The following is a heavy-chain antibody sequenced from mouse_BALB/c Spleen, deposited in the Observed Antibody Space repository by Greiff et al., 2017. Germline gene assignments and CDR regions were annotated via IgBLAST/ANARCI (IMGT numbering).Heavy chain of an antibody. Sequence: DVQLQESGAELVRSGASVKLSCTASGFNIKDYYMHWVKQRPEQGLEWIGWIDPENGDTEYAPKFQGKATMTADTSSNTAYLQLSSLTSEDTAVYYCNAWGYYAMDYWGQGTSVTVSS. J-gene: IGHJ4*01. CDR1: GFNIKDYY. V-gene: IGHV14-4*02. CDR3: NAWGYYAMDY. CDR2: IDPENGDT.